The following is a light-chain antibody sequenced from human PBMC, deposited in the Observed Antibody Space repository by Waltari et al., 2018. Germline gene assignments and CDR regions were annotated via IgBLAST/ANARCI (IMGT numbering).Light chain of an antibody. J-gene: IGKJ1*01. CDR2: GAS. CDR1: QSVRGS. V-gene: IGKV3-20*01. CDR3: QHYVRLPAT. Sequence: EIVLTQSPGTLSLSPGERATLSCRASQSVRGSLAWYQQKAGQAPRLLIYGASSRATGIPDRFSGGGSGTDFSLTISRLGPEDFAVYYCQHYVRLPATFGQGTKVEI.